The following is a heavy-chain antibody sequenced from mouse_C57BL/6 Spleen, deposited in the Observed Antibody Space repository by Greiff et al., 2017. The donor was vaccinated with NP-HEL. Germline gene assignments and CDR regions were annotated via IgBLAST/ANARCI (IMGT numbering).Heavy chain of an antibody. CDR2: IRNKANGYTT. Sequence: EVQLVESGGGLVQPGGSLSLSCAASGFTFTDYYMSWVRQPPGSALEWLGFIRNKANGYTTEYRAPVKGRFSISRDNSPSILYLQMNALRAEDSATYYCARSPMSYDYEEFADWGQGTLGTVSA. V-gene: IGHV7-3*01. D-gene: IGHD2-4*01. CDR1: GFTFTDYY. CDR3: ARSPMSYDYEEFAD. J-gene: IGHJ3*01.